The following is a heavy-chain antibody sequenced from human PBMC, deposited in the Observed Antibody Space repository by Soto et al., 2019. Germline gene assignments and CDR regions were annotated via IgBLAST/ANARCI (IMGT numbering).Heavy chain of an antibody. CDR2: ISGYNGNT. J-gene: IGHJ6*01. Sequence: GASVKVSCKVSGYTFSGYSITWVRQAPGQGLEWMGRISGYNGNTNYARTLRDRLTLTTDTSTSTAYMELRSLTSDDTAVYYCARDVFCGGAPACPDMDVWGQGNTV. D-gene: IGHD2-21*01. CDR1: GYTFSGYS. CDR3: ARDVFCGGAPACPDMDV. V-gene: IGHV1-18*04.